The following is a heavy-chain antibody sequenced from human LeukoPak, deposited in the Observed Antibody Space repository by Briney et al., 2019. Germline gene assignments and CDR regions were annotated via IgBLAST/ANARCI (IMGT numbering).Heavy chain of an antibody. CDR2: ISSNGGSP. J-gene: IGHJ4*02. Sequence: PGGSLRLSCSASGFTFSSYAMHWVRQAPGKGLEYVSAISSNGGSPYYADSVKGRFTISRDNSKNTLYLQMSSLRAEDTAVYYCVKSVISGYDPNWGQGTLVAVSS. CDR3: VKSVISGYDPN. V-gene: IGHV3-64D*06. D-gene: IGHD5-12*01. CDR1: GFTFSSYA.